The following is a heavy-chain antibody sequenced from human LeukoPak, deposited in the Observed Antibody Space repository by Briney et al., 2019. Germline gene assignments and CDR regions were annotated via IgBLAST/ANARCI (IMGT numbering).Heavy chain of an antibody. J-gene: IGHJ4*02. CDR2: IYYSGTT. Sequence: SETLSLTCTVSDGSISSYYWSWIRQPPGKGLEWIGYIYYSGTTNYNPSLKSRVTILVDTSKNQFSLNLSSVTAADTAVYYCARRGIAAAGYDYWGQGTLVTDSS. V-gene: IGHV4-59*08. CDR1: DGSISSYY. D-gene: IGHD6-13*01. CDR3: ARRGIAAAGYDY.